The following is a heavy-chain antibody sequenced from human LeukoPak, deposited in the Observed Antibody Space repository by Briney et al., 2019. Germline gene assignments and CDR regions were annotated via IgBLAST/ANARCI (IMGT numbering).Heavy chain of an antibody. V-gene: IGHV4-59*12. J-gene: IGHJ4*02. CDR2: IYYSGST. CDR3: VRDVPSGHFDS. Sequence: SETLSLTCTVSDGSISSYYWSWIRQPPGKGLEWIGYIYYSGSTYYNPSLKSRVTISVDTSKNQFSLKLSSLTAADTAVYYCVRDVPSGHFDSWGQGALVTVSS. D-gene: IGHD1-26*01. CDR1: DGSISSYY.